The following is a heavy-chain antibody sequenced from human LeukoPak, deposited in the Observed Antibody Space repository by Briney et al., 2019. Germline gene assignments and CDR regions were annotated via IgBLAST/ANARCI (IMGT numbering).Heavy chain of an antibody. V-gene: IGHV1-2*04. CDR1: GYTFTGYY. J-gene: IGHJ4*02. Sequence: ASVKVSCKASGYTFTGYYMHWVRQAPGQGLEWMGWINPNSGGTNYAQKFQGWVTMTRDTSISTAYMELSRLRSDDTAVYYCARDPRDIVVVAAALFYFDNWGQGTLVTVSS. CDR2: INPNSGGT. CDR3: ARDPRDIVVVAAALFYFDN. D-gene: IGHD2-2*01.